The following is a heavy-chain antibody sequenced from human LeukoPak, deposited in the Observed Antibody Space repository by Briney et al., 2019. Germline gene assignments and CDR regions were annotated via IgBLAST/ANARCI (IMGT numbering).Heavy chain of an antibody. J-gene: IGHJ4*02. CDR2: IYAGDSDT. D-gene: IGHD6-13*01. CDR3: ARPLSWDSHFEY. V-gene: IGHV5-51*01. CDR1: AYRFSSYW. Sequence: GESLKISCKASAYRFSSYWIGWGRQLPGKGLVWMGLIYAGDSDTRYSPSFQGQVTISVDNSINTAYLQWSSLEDSDAAMYYCARPLSWDSHFEYWGQGTLVTVSS.